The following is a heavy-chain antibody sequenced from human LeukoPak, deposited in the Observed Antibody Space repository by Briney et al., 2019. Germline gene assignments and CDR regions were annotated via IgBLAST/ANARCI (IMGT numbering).Heavy chain of an antibody. CDR1: GFTFSSYG. V-gene: IGHV3-30*18. J-gene: IGHJ3*02. CDR3: AKDHSAKWEPDAFDI. Sequence: PGRSLRLSCAASGFTFSSYGMHWVRQAPGKGLEWVAVISYDGSNKYYADSVKGRFTISRDNSKNTLYLQMNSLRAEDTAVYYCAKDHSAKWEPDAFDIWGQGTMVTVSS. D-gene: IGHD1-26*01. CDR2: ISYDGSNK.